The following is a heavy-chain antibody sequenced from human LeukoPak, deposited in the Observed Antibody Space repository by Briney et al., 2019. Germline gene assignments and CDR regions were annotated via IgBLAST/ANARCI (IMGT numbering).Heavy chain of an antibody. D-gene: IGHD1-1*01. CDR1: GFKFNDYG. CDR3: VRGATGTTFDY. Sequence: GGSLRLSCAASGFKFNDYGLSWVRQAPGKGLEWLSGINWNGGNTGYADSVKGRYTISRDSAKNSLYLQMNSLRAEDTALYYCVRGATGTTFDYWGQGTLVTVSS. J-gene: IGHJ4*02. V-gene: IGHV3-20*04. CDR2: INWNGGNT.